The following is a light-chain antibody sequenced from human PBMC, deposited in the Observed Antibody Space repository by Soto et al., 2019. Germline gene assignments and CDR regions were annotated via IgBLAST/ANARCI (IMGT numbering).Light chain of an antibody. CDR3: QQYNSWPPIT. Sequence: IMMKQSPDTLYVTPGEGATLSCRASQSVRTKLAWYQQKAGQAPRLLIYGASTRATGIPDRFSGSGSGTEFTLTISSLQSEDFAVYYCQQYNSWPPITFGQGTRLE. V-gene: IGKV3-15*01. CDR1: QSVRTK. CDR2: GAS. J-gene: IGKJ5*01.